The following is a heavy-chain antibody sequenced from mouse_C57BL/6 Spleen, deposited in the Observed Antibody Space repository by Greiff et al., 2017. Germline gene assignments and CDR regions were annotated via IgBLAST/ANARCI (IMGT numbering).Heavy chain of an antibody. D-gene: IGHD1-2*01. V-gene: IGHV1-26*01. J-gene: IGHJ2*01. CDR2: INPNNGGT. CDR1: GYTFTDYY. CDR3: ARYTAGPGYFDY. Sequence: LKESGPELVKPGASVKISCKASGYTFTDYYMNWVKQSHGKSLEWIGDINPNNGGTSYNQKFKGKATLTVDKSSSTAYMELRSLTSEDSAVYYCARYTAGPGYFDYWGQGTTLTVS.